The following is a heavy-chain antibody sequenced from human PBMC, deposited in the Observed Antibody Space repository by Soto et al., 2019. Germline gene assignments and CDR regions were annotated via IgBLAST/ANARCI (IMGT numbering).Heavy chain of an antibody. CDR1: GGSTSSSDW. Sequence: QMHLQEAGPGLVKPSETLSLTCAISGGSTSSSDWWTWVRQPPGEGLEWIGEIHRDGVTNYNSSLKSRLIIALHQSSTELSPGLTAVTAAAAAVYFCAGRPEIPPRWGQGILGRVSS. CDR3: AGRPEIPPR. V-gene: IGHV4-4*02. CDR2: IHRDGVT. J-gene: IGHJ4*02. D-gene: IGHD1-26*01.